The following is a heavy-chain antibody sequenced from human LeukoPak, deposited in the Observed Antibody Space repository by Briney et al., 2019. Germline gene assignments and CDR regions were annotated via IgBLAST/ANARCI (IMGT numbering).Heavy chain of an antibody. J-gene: IGHJ4*02. Sequence: PSETLSLTCTVPGGSISIYYWRWIRQPPGKGLEWIGYIYYSGSTNYNPSLKSRVTISVDTSKNQFSLKLSSVTAADTAVYYCASGLGATVDYWGQGTLVTVSS. CDR2: IYYSGST. V-gene: IGHV4-59*01. D-gene: IGHD1-26*01. CDR1: GGSISIYY. CDR3: ASGLGATVDY.